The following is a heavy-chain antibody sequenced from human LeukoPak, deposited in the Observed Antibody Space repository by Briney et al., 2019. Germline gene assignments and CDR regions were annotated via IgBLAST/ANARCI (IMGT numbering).Heavy chain of an antibody. Sequence: GESLKISCKGSEYSFTSYWIGWVRQMPGKGLEWMGIIYSGDSETRYSPSFQGQVTISADKSINTAYLQWGSLKASDTAMYYCARSAGSSGSWEFDYWGQGTLVTVSS. CDR3: ARSAGSSGSWEFDY. D-gene: IGHD1-26*01. J-gene: IGHJ4*02. V-gene: IGHV5-51*01. CDR2: IYSGDSET. CDR1: EYSFTSYW.